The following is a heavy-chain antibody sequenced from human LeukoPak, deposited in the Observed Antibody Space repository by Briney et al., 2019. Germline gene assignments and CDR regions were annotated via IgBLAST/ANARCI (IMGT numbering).Heavy chain of an antibody. V-gene: IGHV1-46*01. CDR3: ARDIVVVVAAPLGFNYYYYGMDV. CDR2: LNPSGGAT. Sequence: ASVKVSCKASGYTFTNYYIHWVRQAPEQGLEWMGILNPSGGATTYSQNFQGRVTMTRDTSTSTVYMELNSLRAEDTAVYYCARDIVVVVAAPLGFNYYYYGMDVWGQGTTVTVSS. CDR1: GYTFTNYY. D-gene: IGHD2-15*01. J-gene: IGHJ6*02.